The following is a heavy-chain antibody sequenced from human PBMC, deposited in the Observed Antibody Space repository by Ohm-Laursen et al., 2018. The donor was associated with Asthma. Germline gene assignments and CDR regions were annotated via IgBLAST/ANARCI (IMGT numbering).Heavy chain of an antibody. CDR3: AKGLRYDGYLYGLDV. J-gene: IGHJ6*02. V-gene: IGHV4-61*01. CDR1: GASVGSGSSL. Sequence: SETLSLTCSVSGASVGSGSSLWSWIRQPPGKGLEWIGYIYERGSTNYYPSLKGRVTISLDTSKNQFSLRLSSVTAADTAVYYCAKGLRYDGYLYGLDVWGHGTTVTVSS. CDR2: IYERGST. D-gene: IGHD5-24*01.